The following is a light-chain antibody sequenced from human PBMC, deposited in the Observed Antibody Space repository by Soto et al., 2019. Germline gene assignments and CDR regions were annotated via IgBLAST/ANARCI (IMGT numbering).Light chain of an antibody. CDR1: SGDIGDYKY. Sequence: QSALTQPASVSGSPGQSITIFCTGSSGDIGDYKYVSWYKQHPGKAPKLMIYDVSNRPSGVSNRFSASKSGNTASLTISGLQAEDEADYYCSSYTSTNFVIFGGGTQLTVL. V-gene: IGLV2-14*01. J-gene: IGLJ2*01. CDR3: SSYTSTNFVI. CDR2: DVS.